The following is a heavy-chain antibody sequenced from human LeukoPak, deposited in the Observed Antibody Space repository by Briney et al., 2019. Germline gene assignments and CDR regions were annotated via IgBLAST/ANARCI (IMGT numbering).Heavy chain of an antibody. Sequence: ASVKVSCKASGYTFTSYGISWVRQAPGQGLEWMGWISAYNGNTNYAQKFQGRVTLTRDTSASTAYMELSSLRSEDTAVYYCSRGRRSSSWSYNWFDPWGQGTLVTVSS. J-gene: IGHJ5*02. CDR3: SRGRRSSSWSYNWFDP. CDR1: GYTFTSYG. V-gene: IGHV1-18*01. D-gene: IGHD6-13*01. CDR2: ISAYNGNT.